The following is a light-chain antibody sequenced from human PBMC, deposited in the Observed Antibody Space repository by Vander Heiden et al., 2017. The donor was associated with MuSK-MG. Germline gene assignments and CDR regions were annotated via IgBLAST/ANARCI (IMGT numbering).Light chain of an antibody. Sequence: QSALTQPRSMSASPGQSVTISCTGTSSAVGGYNYVSWYQHHPGKAPQLMMYDVGQRPSGVPDRFSGSKSGNTASLTISGLQAEDEADYYCCSYAGTSYVLGTGTTVSVL. J-gene: IGLJ1*01. CDR1: SSAVGGYNY. CDR2: DVG. CDR3: CSYAGTSYV. V-gene: IGLV2-11*01.